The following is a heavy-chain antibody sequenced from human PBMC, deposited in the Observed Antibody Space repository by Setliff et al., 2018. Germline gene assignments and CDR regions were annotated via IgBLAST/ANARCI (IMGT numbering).Heavy chain of an antibody. J-gene: IGHJ6*03. CDR2: INPISGVT. CDR3: AREGVDTRSSTDYRYYMDV. CDR1: GYTFTGDY. V-gene: IGHV1-2*02. Sequence: ASVKVSCKASGYTFTGDYMHWVRQAPGQGLEWMGWINPISGVTNSAQKFQGRVIMTRDTSISTAYMELSSLRSDDTATYYCAREGVDTRSSTDYRYYMDVWGKGTTVTVSS. D-gene: IGHD5-18*01.